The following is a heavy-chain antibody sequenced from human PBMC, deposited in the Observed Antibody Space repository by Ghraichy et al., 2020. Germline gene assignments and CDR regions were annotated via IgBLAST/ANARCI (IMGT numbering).Heavy chain of an antibody. CDR3: ARKPAVLMVYASNWFDP. D-gene: IGHD2-8*01. CDR1: GGSFSGYY. V-gene: IGHV4-34*01. J-gene: IGHJ5*02. CDR2: INHSGST. Sequence: SETLSLTCAVYGGSFSGYYWSWIRQPPGKGLEWIGEINHSGSTNYNPSLKSRVTISVDTSKNQFSLKLSSVTAADTAVYYCARKPAVLMVYASNWFDPWGQGTLVTVSS.